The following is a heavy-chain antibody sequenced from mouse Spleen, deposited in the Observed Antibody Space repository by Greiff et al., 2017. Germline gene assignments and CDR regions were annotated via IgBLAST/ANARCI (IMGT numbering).Heavy chain of an antibody. D-gene: IGHD1-1*01. J-gene: IGHJ1*01. CDR2: ISSGSSTI. CDR1: GFTFSDYG. Sequence: DVMLVESGGGLVKPGGSLKLSCAASGFTFSDYGMHWVRQAPEKGLEWVAYISSGSSTIYYADTVKGRFTISRDNAKNTLFLQMTSLRSEDTAMYYCARPSYYGYGYFDVWGAGTTVTVSS. CDR3: ARPSYYGYGYFDV. V-gene: IGHV5-17*01.